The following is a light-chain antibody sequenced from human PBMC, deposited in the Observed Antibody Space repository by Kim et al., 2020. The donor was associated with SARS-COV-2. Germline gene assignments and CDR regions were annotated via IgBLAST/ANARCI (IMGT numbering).Light chain of an antibody. J-gene: IGKJ2*01. CDR1: QHILDRSNNKNK. CDR3: QQYYYSPNT. CDR2: WAS. Sequence: IVMTQSPGPLALSLGERATINCKSSQHILDRSNNKNKLAWYQQKPGQPPKLLIYWASTRESGVPDRFSGSGSGTDFTLTISSLEAEDVADYYCQQYYYSPNTFGQGTKLEI. V-gene: IGKV4-1*01.